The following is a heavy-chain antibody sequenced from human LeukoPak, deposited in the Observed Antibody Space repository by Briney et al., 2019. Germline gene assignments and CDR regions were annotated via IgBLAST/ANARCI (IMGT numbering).Heavy chain of an antibody. CDR2: INHSGST. V-gene: IGHV4-34*01. D-gene: IGHD1-7*01. Sequence: SETLSLTCAVYGGSFSGYYWSWIRQPPGKGLEWIGEINHSGSTNYNPSLKSRVTISVDTSKNQFSLKLSSVTAADTAVYYCARLPPNYDAFDIWGQGTMVTVSS. J-gene: IGHJ3*02. CDR3: ARLPPNYDAFDI. CDR1: GGSFSGYY.